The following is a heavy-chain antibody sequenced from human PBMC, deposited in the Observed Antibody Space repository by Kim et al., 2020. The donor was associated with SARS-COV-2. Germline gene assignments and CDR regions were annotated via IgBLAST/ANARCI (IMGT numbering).Heavy chain of an antibody. CDR3: AREDAFDI. Sequence: SSYIYDADSVKGRFTISRDNAKNSLYLQMNSLRAEDTAVYYCAREDAFDIWGQGTMVTVSS. J-gene: IGHJ3*02. CDR2: SSYI. V-gene: IGHV3-21*01.